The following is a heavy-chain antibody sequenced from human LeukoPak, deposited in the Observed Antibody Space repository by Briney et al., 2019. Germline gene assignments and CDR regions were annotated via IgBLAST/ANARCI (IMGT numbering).Heavy chain of an antibody. V-gene: IGHV4-31*03. D-gene: IGHD4-23*01. CDR3: ARYGANALDY. J-gene: IGHJ4*02. CDR2: IYYSGTT. Sequence: PSETLSLTCTVSGGSVSSGSYYWSWIRQHPGKGLEWIGHIYYSGTTYYNPSLTSRVTISVDTSKNQFSLKLSSVTAADTAVYYCARYGANALDYWGQGTLVTVSS. CDR1: GGSVSSGSYY.